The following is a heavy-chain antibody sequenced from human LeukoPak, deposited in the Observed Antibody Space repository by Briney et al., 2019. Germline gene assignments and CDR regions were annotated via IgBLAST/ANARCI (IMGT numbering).Heavy chain of an antibody. CDR2: IFSHGET. V-gene: IGHV3-66*01. CDR1: GFTVGNNY. J-gene: IGHJ4*02. CDR3: ARDPPAVSINTYA. Sequence: GGSLRLSCAASGFTVGNNYMNWVRQAPGKGLEWVSLIFSHGETSYADSVQGRFTISRDNSKNTLYLQMNGLRVEDTAVYYCARDPPAVSINTYAWGQGTLGTVSS. D-gene: IGHD2-8*01.